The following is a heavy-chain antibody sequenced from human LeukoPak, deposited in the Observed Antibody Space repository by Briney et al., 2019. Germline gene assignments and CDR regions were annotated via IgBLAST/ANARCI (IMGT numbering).Heavy chain of an antibody. D-gene: IGHD3-22*01. J-gene: IGHJ4*02. CDR2: IIPILGIA. V-gene: IGHV1-69*04. CDR1: GYTFTSYD. Sequence: ASVKVSCKASGYTFTSYDINWVRQAPGQGLEWMGRIIPILGIANYAQKFQGRVTITADKSTSTAYMELSSLRSEDTAVYYCARESDDSSGYYPDYWGQGTLVTVSS. CDR3: ARESDDSSGYYPDY.